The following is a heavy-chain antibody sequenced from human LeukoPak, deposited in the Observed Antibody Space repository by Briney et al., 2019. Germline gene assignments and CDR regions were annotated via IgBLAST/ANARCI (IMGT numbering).Heavy chain of an antibody. V-gene: IGHV6-1*01. CDR2: TYYRSKWCN. CDR3: ARGRASAFDI. CDR1: GDSVSTTSVA. Sequence: PSQTLSLTCAISGDSVSTTSVAWNWIRQSPSRGLEWLGRTYYRSKWCNDYAVSVKSRITINADTFKNQFSLQLNSVTPEDTAVYYRARGRASAFDIWGQGTVVAVSS. D-gene: IGHD2-2*01. J-gene: IGHJ3*02.